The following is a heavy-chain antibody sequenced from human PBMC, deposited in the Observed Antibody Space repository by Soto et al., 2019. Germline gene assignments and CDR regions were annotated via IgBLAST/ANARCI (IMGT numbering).Heavy chain of an antibody. Sequence: SETLSLACTVSGYSIRNFYYWGWIRQPPGKGLEGIWTIYHIGSTYYNTSLKSRVTISVDASENHFSLKLSSVTAEDTAVYYCARVGPYCGGDCYSSPPWGQGTLVTVSS. J-gene: IGHJ5*02. CDR1: GYSIRNFYY. V-gene: IGHV4-38-2*02. CDR3: ARVGPYCGGDCYSSPP. D-gene: IGHD2-21*02. CDR2: IYHIGST.